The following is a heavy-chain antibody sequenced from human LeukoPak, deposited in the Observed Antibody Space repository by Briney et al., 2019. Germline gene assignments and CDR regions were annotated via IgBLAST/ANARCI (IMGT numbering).Heavy chain of an antibody. CDR3: ARCVWEYSSGWYRWFDP. D-gene: IGHD6-19*01. CDR1: GGSISSGGYY. J-gene: IGHJ5*02. CDR2: IYHSGST. V-gene: IGHV4-30-2*01. Sequence: SETLSLTCTVSGGSISSGGYYWSWIRQPPGKGLEWIGYIYHSGSTYYNPSLKSRVTTSVDRSKNQFSLKLSSVTAADTAVYYCARCVWEYSSGWYRWFDPWGQGTLVTVSS.